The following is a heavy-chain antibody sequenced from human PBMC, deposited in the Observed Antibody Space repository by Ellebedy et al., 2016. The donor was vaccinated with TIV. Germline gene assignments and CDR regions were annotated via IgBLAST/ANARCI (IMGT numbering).Heavy chain of an antibody. D-gene: IGHD2-8*01. Sequence: AASVKVSCKTSGDTLTGYYFHWVRQAPGQGLEWMGWINPDSGGTNSAHKFQGRVTLTSDTSTNTAYMELSGLRSDDTAVYFCAREPHGVYYFDSWGQGSLLTVSS. CDR2: INPDSGGT. CDR3: AREPHGVYYFDS. CDR1: GDTLTGYY. J-gene: IGHJ4*02. V-gene: IGHV1-2*02.